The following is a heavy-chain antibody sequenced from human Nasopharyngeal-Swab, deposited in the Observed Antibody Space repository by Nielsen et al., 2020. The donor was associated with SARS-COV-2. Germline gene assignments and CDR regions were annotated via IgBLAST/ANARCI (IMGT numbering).Heavy chain of an antibody. CDR2: ISYDGHTK. J-gene: IGHJ3*02. V-gene: IGHV3-30-3*01. CDR3: AREGSERGGAFDI. D-gene: IGHD1-1*01. Sequence: WIRQPPGKGLEWVAVISYDGHTKFYADPVKGRFTIPRDEPKDTVYLEMNSLRVDDTAIYYCAREGSERGGAFDIWGRGTMVTVSS.